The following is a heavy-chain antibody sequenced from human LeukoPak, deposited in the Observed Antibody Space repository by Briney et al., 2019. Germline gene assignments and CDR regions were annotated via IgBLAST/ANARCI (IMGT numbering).Heavy chain of an antibody. J-gene: IGHJ4*02. Sequence: GGSLRLSCAASGFTFSTSWMTWVRQAPGKGLEWVASINQDGGEIHYVDSVKGRFTISRDNTKNSLYLQMNSLRAEDTAVYYCAKDDRIQTRRYSYNYWGQGTLVTVSS. CDR1: GFTFSTSW. D-gene: IGHD5-18*01. CDR3: AKDDRIQTRRYSYNY. V-gene: IGHV3-7*03. CDR2: INQDGGEI.